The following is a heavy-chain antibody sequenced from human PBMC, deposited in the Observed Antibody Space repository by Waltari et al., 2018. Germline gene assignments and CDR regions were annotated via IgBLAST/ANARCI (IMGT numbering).Heavy chain of an antibody. V-gene: IGHV4-39*01. CDR3: ARNPLWSGYDMA. Sequence: QLQLQESGPGLVKPSETLSLTCTVSGGSISSSRYYWGWIRQPPGKGLEWIGSIYYSGSTYYNPSLKSRVTISVDTSKNQFSLKLSSVTAADTAVYYCARNPLWSGYDMAWGQGTMVTVSS. CDR1: GGSISSSRYY. D-gene: IGHD5-12*01. J-gene: IGHJ3*01. CDR2: IYYSGST.